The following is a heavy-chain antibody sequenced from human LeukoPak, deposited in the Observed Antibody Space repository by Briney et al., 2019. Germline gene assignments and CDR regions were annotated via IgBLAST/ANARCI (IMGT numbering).Heavy chain of an antibody. CDR3: ARDKGSRYYDSSGYEGLDP. D-gene: IGHD3-22*01. CDR2: INPNSGGT. Sequence: GASVKVSCKASGYTFTGYYMHWVRQAPGQGLEWIGWINPNSGGTNYAQKFQGRVTMTRDTSISTAYMELSRLRSDDTAVYYCARDKGSRYYDSSGYEGLDPWGQGTLVTVSS. CDR1: GYTFTGYY. J-gene: IGHJ5*02. V-gene: IGHV1-2*02.